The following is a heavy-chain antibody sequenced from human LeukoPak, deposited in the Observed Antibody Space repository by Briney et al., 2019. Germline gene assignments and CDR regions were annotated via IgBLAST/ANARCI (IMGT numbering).Heavy chain of an antibody. CDR2: ISPNSGGT. CDR3: ARDGPWLLEWSNTGFFDY. Sequence: ASVKVSCKASVYTFTDYYVHWVRQVPGHGLEWMGWISPNSGGTKYAQNFQGRVTMTRDTSISTAYMELSSLRSDDTAVYDCARDGPWLLEWSNTGFFDYWGQGTLVTASS. D-gene: IGHD3-3*01. V-gene: IGHV1-2*02. CDR1: VYTFTDYY. J-gene: IGHJ4*02.